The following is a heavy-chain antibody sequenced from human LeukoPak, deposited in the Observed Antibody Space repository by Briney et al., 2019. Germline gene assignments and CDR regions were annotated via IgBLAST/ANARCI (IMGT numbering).Heavy chain of an antibody. CDR2: ISRNGGRT. CDR1: GFSFSNYA. J-gene: IGHJ4*02. CDR3: ARASPRIVEVIAALDC. Sequence: GGSLRLSCAASGFSFSNYAFHWVRQAPGKGLEYVSAISRNGGRTYYANSVQGRFTISRDNSKNTLYLQMGSLRVEDMAVYYCARASPRIVEVIAALDCWGQGTLSPSPQ. V-gene: IGHV3-64*01. D-gene: IGHD2-15*01.